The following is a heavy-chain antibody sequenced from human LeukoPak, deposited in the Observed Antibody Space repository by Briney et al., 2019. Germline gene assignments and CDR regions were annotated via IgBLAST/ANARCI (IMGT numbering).Heavy chain of an antibody. J-gene: IGHJ3*02. CDR1: GGTFSSYA. CDR3: TVPAAHYDAFDI. CDR2: IIPIFGTA. D-gene: IGHD2-2*01. Sequence: SVKVSCKASGGTFSSYAISWVRQAPGQGLEWMGGIIPIFGTANYAQKFQGGVTITADESTSTAYMELSSLRSEDTAVYYCTVPAAHYDAFDICGQGTMVTVSS. V-gene: IGHV1-69*01.